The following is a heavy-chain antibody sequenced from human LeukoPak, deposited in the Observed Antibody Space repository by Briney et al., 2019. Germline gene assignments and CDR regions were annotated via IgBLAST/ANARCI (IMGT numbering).Heavy chain of an antibody. CDR1: GFTFSSYA. Sequence: PGGSLRLSCAASGFTFSSYAMSWVRQAPGKGLEWVCTVTYSGVATYHADSVKGRFTISRDNSKNTLYLQMNSLRAEDTAVYYCARDVSVYGSGSFRPGILYYFDYWGQGTLVTVSS. CDR3: ARDVSVYGSGSFRPGILYYFDY. V-gene: IGHV3-23*01. CDR2: VTYSGVAT. J-gene: IGHJ4*02. D-gene: IGHD3-10*01.